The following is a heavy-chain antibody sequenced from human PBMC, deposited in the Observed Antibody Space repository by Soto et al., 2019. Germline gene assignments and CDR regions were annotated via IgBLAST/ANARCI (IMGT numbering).Heavy chain of an antibody. CDR2: ISHGGNT. CDR1: SDSIDSSDW. Sequence: AQLQESGPGLVKPSETLSLTCTVFSDSIDSSDWWNWVRQSPGRGLEWIGEISHGGNTNYNPSLMSRVTMSVDMSKNQFSLSVNSVTAADTAVYYCARDTKTASGQWYFDLWGRGTLVTVSS. J-gene: IGHJ2*01. V-gene: IGHV4-4*02. CDR3: ARDTKTASGQWYFDL. D-gene: IGHD1-26*01.